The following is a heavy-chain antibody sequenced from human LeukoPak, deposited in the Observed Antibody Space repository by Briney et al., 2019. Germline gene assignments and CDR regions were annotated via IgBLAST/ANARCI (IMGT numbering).Heavy chain of an antibody. V-gene: IGHV6-1*01. CDR1: GDSVSSNSAA. CDR2: TFYRSRWYN. Sequence: SQTLSLTCAISGDSVSSNSAAWNWIRQFPSRGLEWLGRTFYRSRWYNDYATSVRSRINITPDTSNNQFSLQLNSVTPEDTAVYYCARAPHAVAGTVYFDYWDQGTLVTVSS. D-gene: IGHD6-19*01. J-gene: IGHJ4*02. CDR3: ARAPHAVAGTVYFDY.